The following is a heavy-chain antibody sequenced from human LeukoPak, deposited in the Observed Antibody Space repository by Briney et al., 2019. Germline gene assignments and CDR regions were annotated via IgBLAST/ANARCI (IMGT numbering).Heavy chain of an antibody. CDR2: INAGNGNT. CDR3: ARVGYYYDSSGYLQPYDY. CDR1: GYTFTSYA. D-gene: IGHD3-22*01. V-gene: IGHV1-3*01. Sequence: ASVKVSCKASGYTFTSYAMHWVRQAPGQRLEWMGWINAGNGNTKYSQKFQGRVTITRDTSASTAYMELSSLRSEDTAVYYCARVGYYYDSSGYLQPYDYWGQGTLVTVSS. J-gene: IGHJ4*02.